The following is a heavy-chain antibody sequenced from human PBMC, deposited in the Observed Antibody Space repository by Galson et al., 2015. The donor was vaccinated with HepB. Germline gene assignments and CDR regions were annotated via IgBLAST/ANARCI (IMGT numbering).Heavy chain of an antibody. V-gene: IGHV3-30-3*01. CDR1: GFTFSNHA. Sequence: SLRLSCAASGFTFSNHAMHWVRQAPGKGLEWMAVISFDANNKYYADSVKGRFIISRDNAKNMLYLEVSTLRSEDTAVYYCARTHSTGLGYWGQGTLVTVSS. CDR3: ARTHSTGLGY. D-gene: IGHD4-17*01. CDR2: ISFDANNK. J-gene: IGHJ4*02.